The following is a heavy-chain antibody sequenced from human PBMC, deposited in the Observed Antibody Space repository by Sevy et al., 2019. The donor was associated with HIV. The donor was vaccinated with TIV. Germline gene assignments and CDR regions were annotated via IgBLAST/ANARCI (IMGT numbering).Heavy chain of an antibody. J-gene: IGHJ4*02. Sequence: GGSLRLSCAASGFTFSDYEMTWVRQAPGKGLEWISFISRSGSTIYYADSVKGRFTISRDNAKNSLYLQMNSLRAEDTAVYYCARGLGYYDSINYSLFDYWGQGTLVTVSS. CDR2: ISRSGSTI. D-gene: IGHD3-22*01. V-gene: IGHV3-48*03. CDR1: GFTFSDYE. CDR3: ARGLGYYDSINYSLFDY.